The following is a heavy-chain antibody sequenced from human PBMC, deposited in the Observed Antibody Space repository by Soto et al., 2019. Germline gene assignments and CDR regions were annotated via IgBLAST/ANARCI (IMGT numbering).Heavy chain of an antibody. CDR1: GGSISSGGYY. V-gene: IGHV4-31*03. CDR3: ARTRVYYYDSGGQPTTAADY. Sequence: QVQLQESGPGLVKPSQTLSLTCTVSGGSISSGGYYWTWIRQHPGKGLEWIGYIFYSGSTYYNPSLKSRGTISVDTSKNQFSLKLSSVTAADTAVYYCARTRVYYYDSGGQPTTAADYWGQGTLVTVSS. CDR2: IFYSGST. J-gene: IGHJ4*02. D-gene: IGHD3-22*01.